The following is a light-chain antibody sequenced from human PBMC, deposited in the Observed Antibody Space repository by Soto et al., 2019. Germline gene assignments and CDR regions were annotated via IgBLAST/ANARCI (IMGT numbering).Light chain of an antibody. J-gene: IGKJ1*01. V-gene: IGKV3-15*01. CDR3: QQYNNYPLT. CDR2: RAS. CDR1: QSVSSN. Sequence: EIFLAQSPVTLSVSQGESDTLSCRASQSVSSNLAWYQQKPGQAPSLLIYRASTMATGIPARFSGTGSGTEFTLTISSLQSGDFALYYCQQYNNYPLTFGQGTKVDIK.